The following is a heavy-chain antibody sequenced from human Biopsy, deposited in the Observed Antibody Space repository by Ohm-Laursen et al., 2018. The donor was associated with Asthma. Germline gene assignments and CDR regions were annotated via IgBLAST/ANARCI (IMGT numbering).Heavy chain of an antibody. V-gene: IGHV1-46*02. Sequence: ASVKVSCKAPGFSFDNYFMHWVRQAPGQGLEWMGIINPSVAGTRYAEKFRGRLIVTRDASTRTAFMDLRSLRSDDTAIYFCARARETTNYGDSDFDIWGQGTLITVSS. CDR2: INPSVAGT. J-gene: IGHJ4*02. D-gene: IGHD2-8*01. CDR3: ARARETTNYGDSDFDI. CDR1: GFSFDNYF.